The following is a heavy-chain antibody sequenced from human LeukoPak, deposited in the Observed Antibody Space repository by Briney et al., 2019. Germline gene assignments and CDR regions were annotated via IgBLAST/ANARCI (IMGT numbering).Heavy chain of an antibody. CDR1: GFTFNYAW. J-gene: IGHJ4*02. CDR3: AKDREQWLVPFDY. V-gene: IGHV3-23*01. CDR2: ISGSGGST. Sequence: PGGSLRLSCAASGFTFNYAWMSWVRQAPGKGLEWVSAISGSGGSTYYADSVKGRFTISRDNSKNTLYLQMNSLRAEDTAVYYCAKDREQWLVPFDYWGQGTLVTVSS. D-gene: IGHD6-19*01.